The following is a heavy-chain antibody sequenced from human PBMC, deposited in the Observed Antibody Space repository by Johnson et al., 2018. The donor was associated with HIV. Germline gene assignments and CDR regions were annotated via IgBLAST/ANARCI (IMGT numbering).Heavy chain of an antibody. CDR2: IGTAGDT. D-gene: IGHD3-22*01. J-gene: IGHJ3*02. Sequence: VQLVESGGGVVQPGRSLRLSCAASGFTFSSYAMHWVRQATGKGLEWVSAIGTAGDTSYPGSVKGRFTISRDNSKNTLYLQMNSLRAEDTAVYYCAREYYYESPEAFDIWGQGTMVTVSS. V-gene: IGHV3-13*01. CDR3: AREYYYESPEAFDI. CDR1: GFTFSSYA.